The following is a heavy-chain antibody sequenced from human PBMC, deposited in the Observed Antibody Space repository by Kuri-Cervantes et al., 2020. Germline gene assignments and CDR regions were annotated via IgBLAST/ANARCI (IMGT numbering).Heavy chain of an antibody. CDR3: ARARGYGSGSYSTSVPSYYYYGMDV. CDR1: GFTFSSYS. D-gene: IGHD3-10*01. Sequence: GGSLRLSCAASGFTFSSYSMNWVRQAPGKGLEWVAVISYDGSNKYYADSVKGRFTISRDNSKNTLYLQMNSLRAEDTAVYYCARARGYGSGSYSTSVPSYYYYGMDVWGQGTTVTVSS. J-gene: IGHJ6*02. V-gene: IGHV3-30*03. CDR2: ISYDGSNK.